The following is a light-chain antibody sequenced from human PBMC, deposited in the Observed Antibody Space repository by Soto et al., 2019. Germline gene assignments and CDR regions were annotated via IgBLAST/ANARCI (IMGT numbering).Light chain of an antibody. V-gene: IGLV2-14*01. CDR2: EVM. CDR1: TGDVGYYNF. Sequence: QSALTQPASVSGSPGQSITISCTGTTGDVGYYNFVSWFQQHPDKAPKLLIYEVMNRPSGVSDRFSGSKSGNTASLAISGLQAEDEAEYYCGSYRISTAVFGTGTKVTVL. J-gene: IGLJ1*01. CDR3: GSYRISTAV.